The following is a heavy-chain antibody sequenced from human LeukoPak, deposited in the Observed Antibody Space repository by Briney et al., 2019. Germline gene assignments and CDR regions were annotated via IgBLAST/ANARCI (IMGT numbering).Heavy chain of an antibody. D-gene: IGHD6-13*01. Sequence: SETLSLTCAVYGGSFSGYYWSWIRQPPGKGLEWIGSIYYSWSTYYNPSLKSRVTILVDTSKNQFSLKMSSVTAADTAVYYCARHGISVAVLDYWGQGTLVTISS. CDR3: ARHGISVAVLDY. J-gene: IGHJ4*02. CDR2: IYYSWST. V-gene: IGHV4-34*01. CDR1: GGSFSGYY.